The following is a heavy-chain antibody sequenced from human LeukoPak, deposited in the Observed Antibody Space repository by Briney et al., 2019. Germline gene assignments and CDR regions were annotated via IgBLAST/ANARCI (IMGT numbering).Heavy chain of an antibody. CDR3: AREGLELTYFDY. J-gene: IGHJ4*02. Sequence: ASVKVSCKASGGTFNSYAISWVRQAPGQGLEWMGGIIPIFGTANYAQKFQGRVTITTDESTSTAYMELSSLRSEDTAVYYCAREGLELTYFDYWGQGTLVTVSS. V-gene: IGHV1-69*05. D-gene: IGHD1-7*01. CDR2: IIPIFGTA. CDR1: GGTFNSYA.